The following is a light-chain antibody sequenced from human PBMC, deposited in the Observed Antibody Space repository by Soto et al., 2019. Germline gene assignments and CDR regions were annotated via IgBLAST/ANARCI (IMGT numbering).Light chain of an antibody. Sequence: EIVMTQCPATLSVSPGERATLSCRVSQSVSSNLAWYQQKPGQAPRLLIYSASTRATGIPARFSGSGSGTEFTLSISSLQSTDFAVYYCQQYYDWPSLTFGGGTKVDIK. CDR1: QSVSSN. V-gene: IGKV3-15*01. CDR3: QQYYDWPSLT. J-gene: IGKJ4*01. CDR2: SAS.